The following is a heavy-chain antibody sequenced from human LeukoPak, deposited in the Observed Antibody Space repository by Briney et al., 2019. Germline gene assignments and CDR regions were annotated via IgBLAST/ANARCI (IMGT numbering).Heavy chain of an antibody. CDR3: ARSMTTVNWFDP. CDR1: GYTFTGYY. CDR2: INPNSGGT. V-gene: IGHV1-2*02. D-gene: IGHD4-17*01. J-gene: IGHJ5*02. Sequence: ASVTVSCKASGYTFTGYYMHWVRQAPGQGLEWMGWINPNSGGTSYAQKFQGRVTMTRDTSISTAYMELSRLRSDDTAVYYCARSMTTVNWFDPWGQGTLVTVSS.